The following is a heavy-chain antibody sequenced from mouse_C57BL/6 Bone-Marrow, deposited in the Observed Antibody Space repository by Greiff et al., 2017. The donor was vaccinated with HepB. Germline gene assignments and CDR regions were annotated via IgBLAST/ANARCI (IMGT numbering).Heavy chain of an antibody. CDR1: GYAFSSYW. D-gene: IGHD3-2*02. J-gene: IGHJ3*01. V-gene: IGHV1-80*01. CDR2: IYPGDGDT. CDR3: ARSETTAQATWFAY. Sequence: QVQLKESGAELVKPGASVKISCKASGYAFSSYWMNWVKQRPGKGLEWIGQIYPGDGDTNYNGKFKGKATLTADKSSSTAYMQLSSLTSEDSAVYFCARSETTAQATWFAYWGQGTLVTVSA.